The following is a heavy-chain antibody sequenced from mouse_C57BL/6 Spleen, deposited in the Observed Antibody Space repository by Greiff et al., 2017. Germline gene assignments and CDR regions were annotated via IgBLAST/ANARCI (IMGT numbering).Heavy chain of an antibody. CDR3: TRDRYGSSYWYFDV. CDR1: GFTFSSYA. CDR2: ISSGGDYI. D-gene: IGHD1-1*01. J-gene: IGHJ1*03. V-gene: IGHV5-9-1*02. Sequence: EVKLMESGEGLVKPGGSLKLSCAASGFTFSSYAMSWVRQTPEKRLEWVAYISSGGDYIYYADTVKGRFTIARYNARNTLYLQMSSLKSEDTAMYYCTRDRYGSSYWYFDVWGTGTTVTVSS.